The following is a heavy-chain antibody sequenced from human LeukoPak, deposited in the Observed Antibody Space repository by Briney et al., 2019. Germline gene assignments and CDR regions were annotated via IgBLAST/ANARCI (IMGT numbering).Heavy chain of an antibody. CDR3: ARPTSGWSALDY. V-gene: IGHV3-66*02. J-gene: IGHJ4*02. D-gene: IGHD6-19*01. CDR1: GFTVSSNY. CDR2: IYGGGST. Sequence: GGSLRLSCAASGFTVSSNYMSWVRQAPGKGLEWVSVIYGGGSTYYADSVKGRFPISRDNSKNTLYLQMNSLRTEDTAVYYCARPTSGWSALDYWGQGTLVTVSS.